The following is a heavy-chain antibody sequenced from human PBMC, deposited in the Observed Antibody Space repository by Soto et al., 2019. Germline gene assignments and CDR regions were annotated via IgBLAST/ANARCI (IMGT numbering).Heavy chain of an antibody. D-gene: IGHD2-15*01. CDR2: IRSKANSYAT. CDR1: GFTFSGSA. V-gene: IGHV3-73*01. CDR3: TSPGLPLGWSNGMDV. Sequence: GGSLRLSCAASGFTFSGSAMHWVRQASGKGLEWVGRIRSKANSYATAYAASVKGRFTISRDDSKNTAYLQMNSLKTEDTAVYYCTSPGLPLGWSNGMDVWGQGTTVTVSS. J-gene: IGHJ6*02.